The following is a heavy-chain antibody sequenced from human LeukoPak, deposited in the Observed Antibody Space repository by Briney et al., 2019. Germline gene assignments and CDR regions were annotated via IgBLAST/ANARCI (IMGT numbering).Heavy chain of an antibody. J-gene: IGHJ4*02. CDR3: ARQQSRASPNFDY. CDR2: MNPNSGNT. V-gene: IGHV1-8*03. Sequence: ASVKVSCKASGYTFTSYDINWVRQATGQGLEWMGWMNPNSGNTGYAQKFQGRVTITRNTSISTAYMELSSLRSEDMAVYYCARQQSRASPNFDYWGQGTLVTVSS. CDR1: GYTFTSYD. D-gene: IGHD1/OR15-1a*01.